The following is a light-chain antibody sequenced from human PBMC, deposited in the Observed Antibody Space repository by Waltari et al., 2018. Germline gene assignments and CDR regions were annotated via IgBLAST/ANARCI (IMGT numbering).Light chain of an antibody. Sequence: EVVLTQSPGTLSLSPGASATLSCRASQSVSKYLAWYQQRPGQAPRLLIYAASTRATGIPDRFSGSGYGTDFSLTISRLEPEDFAVYYCQNHERLPAKFGQGTKVEIK. CDR1: QSVSKY. CDR3: QNHERLPAK. J-gene: IGKJ1*01. CDR2: AAS. V-gene: IGKV3-20*01.